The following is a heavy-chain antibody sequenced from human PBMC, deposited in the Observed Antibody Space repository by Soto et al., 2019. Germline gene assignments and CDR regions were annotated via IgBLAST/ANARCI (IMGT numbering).Heavy chain of an antibody. CDR3: ARDFSYYDFWSGYYINYYYYGMDV. V-gene: IGHV3-30-3*01. D-gene: IGHD3-3*01. CDR2: ISYDGSNK. Sequence: GGSLRLSCAASGFTFSSYAMHRVRQAPGKGLEWVAVISYDGSNKYYADSVKGRFTISRDNSKNTLYLQMNSLRAEDTAVYYCARDFSYYDFWSGYYINYYYYGMDVWGQGTTVTVSS. CDR1: GFTFSSYA. J-gene: IGHJ6*02.